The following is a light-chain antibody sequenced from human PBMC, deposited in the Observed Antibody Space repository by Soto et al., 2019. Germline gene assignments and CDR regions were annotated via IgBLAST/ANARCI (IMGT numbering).Light chain of an antibody. V-gene: IGLV1-51*01. CDR1: SSNIGGNS. CDR3: GSWDSSLSAYV. CDR2: DDN. J-gene: IGLJ1*01. Sequence: QSVMTQPPSVSAAPGQKVTISYSGSSSNIGGNSVSWYQQLPGTAPKLLIYDDNKRPSEIPDRFSGSKSGTSATLGITGFQTGDEADYYCGSWDSSLSAYVFGTGTKLTVL.